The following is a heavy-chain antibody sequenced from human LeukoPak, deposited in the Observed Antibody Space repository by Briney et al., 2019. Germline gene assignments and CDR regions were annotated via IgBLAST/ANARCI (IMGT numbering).Heavy chain of an antibody. CDR1: GXTFTGYY. V-gene: IGHV1-2*02. CDR3: ARDXGIITAHYFDY. D-gene: IGHD1-20*01. J-gene: IGHJ4*02. Sequence: AXGXTFTGYYMHWVRQAPGQGLEWMGWINPNSGGTNYAQKFQGRVTMTRDTSISTAYMEMSRLRSDDTAVYYCARDXGIITAHYFDYWGQGTLVTVSS. CDR2: INPNSGGT.